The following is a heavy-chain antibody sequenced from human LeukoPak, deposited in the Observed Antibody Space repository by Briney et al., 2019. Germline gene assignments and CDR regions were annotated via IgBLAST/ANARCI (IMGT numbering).Heavy chain of an antibody. D-gene: IGHD3-10*01. J-gene: IGHJ4*02. Sequence: GGSLRLSCAASGFTFSSYAMSWVRQAPGKGLEWVSAISGSGGSTYYADSVKGRFTISRDNSRNTLYLQMNSLRVEDTAVYYCAKYYGSGSYYRDHFDYWGQGTLVTVSS. CDR1: GFTFSSYA. CDR3: AKYYGSGSYYRDHFDY. V-gene: IGHV3-23*01. CDR2: ISGSGGST.